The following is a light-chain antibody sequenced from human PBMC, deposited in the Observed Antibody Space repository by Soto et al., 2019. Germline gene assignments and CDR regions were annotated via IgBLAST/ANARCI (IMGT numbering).Light chain of an antibody. CDR1: QSVSSY. Sequence: EIVLTQSPATLSLSPGERATLSCRASQSVSSYLAWYQQKPGQPPRLLIYGASSRATGIPDRFSGSGSGTDFTLTISRLEPEDFAVYYCQQYGTSPRAFGQGTKVDTK. J-gene: IGKJ1*01. CDR3: QQYGTSPRA. V-gene: IGKV3-20*01. CDR2: GAS.